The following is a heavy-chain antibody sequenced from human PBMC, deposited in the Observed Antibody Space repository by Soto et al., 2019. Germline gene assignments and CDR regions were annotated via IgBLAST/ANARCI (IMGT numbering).Heavy chain of an antibody. V-gene: IGHV3-11*01. CDR2: ISSSGSTI. D-gene: IGHD2-2*01. CDR3: AREEVRCSSTSCYPYYYYGMDV. CDR1: GFTFSDYY. J-gene: IGHJ6*02. Sequence: QVQLVESGGGLVKPGGSLRLSCAASGFTFSDYYMSWIRQAPGKGLEWVSYISSSGSTIYYADSVKGRFTISRDNAKNSLYLQMNSQRAEDTAVYYCAREEVRCSSTSCYPYYYYGMDVWGQGTTVTVSS.